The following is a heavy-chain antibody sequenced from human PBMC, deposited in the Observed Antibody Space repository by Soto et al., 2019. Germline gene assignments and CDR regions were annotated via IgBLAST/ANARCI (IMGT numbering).Heavy chain of an antibody. CDR1: GFTFSFYW. D-gene: IGHD3-10*01. CDR3: ARDSGSAERQTDGDSFHYYPMEV. V-gene: IGHV3-7*01. Sequence: QTGGSLRLSCAASGFTFSFYWMSWVRQAPGKGLECLGTIKLDASEKKYVDSVKGRFTMSRDNAKNSLYLQMDSLRAEDTAVYYCARDSGSAERQTDGDSFHYYPMEVWGQGTTVTV. J-gene: IGHJ6*02. CDR2: IKLDASEK.